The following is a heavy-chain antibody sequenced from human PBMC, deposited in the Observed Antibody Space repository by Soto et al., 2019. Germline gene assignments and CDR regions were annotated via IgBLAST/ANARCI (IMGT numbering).Heavy chain of an antibody. D-gene: IGHD4-17*01. CDR3: ARDRGDYGGRYYYYGMDV. CDR1: GFTFSSYA. Sequence: QVQLVESGGGVVQPGRSLRLSCAASGFTFSSYAMHWVRQAPGKGLEWVAVISYDGSNKYYADSVKGRFTISRDNSKNTLYLQMNSLRAEDTAVYYCARDRGDYGGRYYYYGMDVWGQGTTVTVSS. V-gene: IGHV3-30-3*01. CDR2: ISYDGSNK. J-gene: IGHJ6*02.